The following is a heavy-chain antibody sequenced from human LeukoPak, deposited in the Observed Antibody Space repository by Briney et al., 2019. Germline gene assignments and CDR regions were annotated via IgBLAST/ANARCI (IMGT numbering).Heavy chain of an antibody. CDR1: GGSISSYY. CDR3: AGKVYYYDSSGYSNWYFDL. V-gene: IGHV4-59*01. CDR2: IYYSGST. D-gene: IGHD3-22*01. J-gene: IGHJ2*01. Sequence: PSETLTLTCTVSGGSISSYYWSWIRQPPGKGLEWIGYIYYSGSTNYNPSLKSRVTISVDTSKNQFSLKLSSVTAADTAVYYCAGKVYYYDSSGYSNWYFDLWGRGTLVTVSS.